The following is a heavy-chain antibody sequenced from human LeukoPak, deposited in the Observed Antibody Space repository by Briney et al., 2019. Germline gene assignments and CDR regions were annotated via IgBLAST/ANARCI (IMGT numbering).Heavy chain of an antibody. D-gene: IGHD4-23*01. Sequence: SETLSLTCTVSGVSLSSSSYYWGWIRQPPEKGLEWIGSIYYTGSTYYNPSLKSRVSIFVDTSKNQFSLKVTSVTAADTGVYYCASSANYGGNSGYFDCWGQGTLVTVSS. CDR3: ASSANYGGNSGYFDC. J-gene: IGHJ4*02. CDR2: IYYTGST. CDR1: GVSLSSSSYY. V-gene: IGHV4-39*01.